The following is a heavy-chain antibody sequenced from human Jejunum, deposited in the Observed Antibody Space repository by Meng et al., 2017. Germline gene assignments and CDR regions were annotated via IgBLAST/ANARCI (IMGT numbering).Heavy chain of an antibody. CDR2: IYWDNDK. Sequence: QITLKESGPSRVKPTQTLALTCTFPGFSLSTSGVGVGWIRQSTGKALEWLAVIYWDNDKRYSPSLKNRLTIDKDTSKNEVVLTMTNMDPVDTATYYCAHRRISGSPWGGGDFDYWGQGTLVTVSS. J-gene: IGHJ4*02. CDR1: GFSLSTSGVG. CDR3: AHRRISGSPWGGGDFDY. V-gene: IGHV2-5*02. D-gene: IGHD2-15*01.